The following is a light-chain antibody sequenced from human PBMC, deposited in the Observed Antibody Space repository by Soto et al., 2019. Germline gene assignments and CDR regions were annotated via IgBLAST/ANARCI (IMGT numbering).Light chain of an antibody. CDR1: SSDVGGYNY. J-gene: IGLJ3*02. CDR3: SSYSGSSNWV. V-gene: IGLV2-8*01. CDR2: EVS. Sequence: QSALTQPPSASGSPGPSVALSCTGTSSDVGGYNYVSWYQHHPGKAPKLMIYEVSRRPSGVSDRFSGSKSGNTASLTVSGLQAEDEADYYCSSYSGSSNWVFGGGTKLTVL.